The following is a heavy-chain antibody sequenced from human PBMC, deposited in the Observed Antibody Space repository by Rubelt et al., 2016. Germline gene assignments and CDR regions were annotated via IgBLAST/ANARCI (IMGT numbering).Heavy chain of an antibody. CDR2: IYWVDAK. CDR3: AHSTSSAYYYYYYYMDV. J-gene: IGHJ6*03. V-gene: IGHV2-5*02. CDR1: GFSLSTSGVG. Sequence: QITLKESGPTLVKPTQTLTLTCTFSGFSLSTSGVGVGWIRQPPGKALEWLALIYWVDAKRYSPSLKSRLTITKDTSKNQVVLTMTNMDPVEKATYYCAHSTSSAYYYYYYYMDVWGKGTTVTVSS.